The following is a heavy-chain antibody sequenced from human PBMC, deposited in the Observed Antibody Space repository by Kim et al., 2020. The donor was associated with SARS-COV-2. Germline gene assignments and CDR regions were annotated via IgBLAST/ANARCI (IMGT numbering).Heavy chain of an antibody. J-gene: IGHJ4*02. D-gene: IGHD6-13*01. Sequence: GGSLRLSCAASGFSFSSYTIHWVRQAPGKGLEWVTVISYDGSNKNYADSVKGRFTISRDNSKNTLYLQMNSLRAEDTAVYYCARGARYSSRWYSFDYWGQGTLVTVSS. CDR2: ISYDGSNK. CDR3: ARGARYSSRWYSFDY. V-gene: IGHV3-30*04. CDR1: GFSFSSYT.